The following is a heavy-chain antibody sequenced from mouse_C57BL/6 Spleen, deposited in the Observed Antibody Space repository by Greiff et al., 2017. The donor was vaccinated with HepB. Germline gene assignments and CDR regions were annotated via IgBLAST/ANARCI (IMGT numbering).Heavy chain of an antibody. CDR1: GYTFTSYW. D-gene: IGHD4-1*01. CDR2: IYPGSGST. CDR3: ARERTGTFYYAMDY. J-gene: IGHJ4*01. V-gene: IGHV1-55*01. Sequence: QVQLQQPGAELVKPGASVKMSCKASGYTFTSYWITWVKQRPGQGLEWIGDIYPGSGSTNYNAKFKSKATLTVDTSSSTAYMQLSSLTSEDSAVYYCARERTGTFYYAMDYWGQGTSVTVSS.